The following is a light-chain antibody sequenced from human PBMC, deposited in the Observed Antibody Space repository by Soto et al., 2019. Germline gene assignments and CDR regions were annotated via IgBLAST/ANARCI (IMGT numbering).Light chain of an antibody. V-gene: IGLV7-43*01. CDR2: DTS. J-gene: IGLJ2*01. CDR1: TGAVTSGYY. Sequence: QTVVTQEPSLTVSPGGTVTLTCASSTGAVTSGYYPNWFQQKPGQAPRALIYDTSNRHSWTPARFSGSLLGGKAALTLSGAQPEDEAEYYCLLYYGDARVFGGGTKLTVL. CDR3: LLYYGDARV.